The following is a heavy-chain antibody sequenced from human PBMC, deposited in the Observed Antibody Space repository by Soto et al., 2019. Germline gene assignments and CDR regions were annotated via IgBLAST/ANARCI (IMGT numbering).Heavy chain of an antibody. V-gene: IGHV1-69*02. D-gene: IGHD4-17*01. CDR1: GGTFSSYT. J-gene: IGHJ1*01. CDR2: IIPILGIA. Sequence: QVQLVQSGAEVKKPGSSVKVSCKASGGTFSSYTISWVRQAPGQGLEWLGRIIPILGIANYAQKFQGILTITADESTSTAYMELSSLRSEDTAAYYCTRKASGNGDYDNSAEDFQHWGQGTLVTVSS. CDR3: TRKASGNGDYDNSAEDFQH.